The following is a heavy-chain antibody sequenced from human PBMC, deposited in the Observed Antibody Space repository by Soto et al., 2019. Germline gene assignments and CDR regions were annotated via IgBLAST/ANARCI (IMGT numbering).Heavy chain of an antibody. D-gene: IGHD3-3*02. J-gene: IGHJ5*02. CDR1: GGTISGYY. CDR3: ARGQRISAWFDP. Sequence: SETLSLSCTVTGGTISGYYWTWIRQSAGGGLEWIWRIYRSGSTNYIPSLKSRVTISLDTSMNHFSLRLSSCTAADTAVYSCARGQRISAWFDPWGQGTWDTVSS. V-gene: IGHV4-4*07. CDR2: IYRSGST.